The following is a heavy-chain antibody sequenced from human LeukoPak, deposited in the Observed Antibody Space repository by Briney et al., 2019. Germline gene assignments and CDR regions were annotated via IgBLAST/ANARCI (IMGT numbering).Heavy chain of an antibody. CDR2: IYYSGST. CDR3: ARHGDALDYYFDY. CDR1: GGSISSSSYY. V-gene: IGHV4-39*01. D-gene: IGHD3-9*01. Sequence: SETLSLTCIVSGGSISSSSYYWGWIRQPPGKGLEWIGSIYYSGSTYYNPSLKTRATISGDTSKNQISLNLSSVTAADTAIYYCARHGDALDYYFDYWGQGALVTVSS. J-gene: IGHJ4*02.